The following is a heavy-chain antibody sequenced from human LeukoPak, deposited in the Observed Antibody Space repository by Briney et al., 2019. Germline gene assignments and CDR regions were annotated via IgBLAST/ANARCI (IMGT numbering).Heavy chain of an antibody. CDR1: GFTFSSYA. D-gene: IGHD3-16*02. CDR2: ISYDGSNK. Sequence: PGRSLRLSCAASGFTFSSYAMHWVRQAPGKGLEWVAVISYDGSNKYYADSVKGRFTISRDNSKNTLYLQMSSLRAEDTAVYYCARWSSDYVWGSYRHTSFDAFDIWGQGTMVTVSS. J-gene: IGHJ3*02. CDR3: ARWSSDYVWGSYRHTSFDAFDI. V-gene: IGHV3-30*04.